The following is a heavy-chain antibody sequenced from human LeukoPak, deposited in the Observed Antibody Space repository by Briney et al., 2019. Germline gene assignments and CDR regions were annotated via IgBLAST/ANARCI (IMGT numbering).Heavy chain of an antibody. J-gene: IGHJ3*02. D-gene: IGHD3-22*01. CDR1: GFTFSSYS. CDR3: ARSLHDSSGYDAFDI. V-gene: IGHV3-21*01. CDR2: ISSSSSYI. Sequence: GGSLRLSCAASGFTFSSYSMNWVRQAPGKGLEWVSSISSSSSYICYADSVKGRFTISRDNAKNSLYLQMNSLRAEDTAVYYCARSLHDSSGYDAFDIWGQGTMVTVSS.